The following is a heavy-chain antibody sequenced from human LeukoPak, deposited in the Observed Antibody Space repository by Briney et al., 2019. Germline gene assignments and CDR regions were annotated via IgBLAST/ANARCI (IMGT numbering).Heavy chain of an antibody. CDR1: GGTFSSYA. D-gene: IGHD2-2*01. CDR3: ARGPAAKESRNYYYMDV. CDR2: IIPILGIA. Sequence: ASVKVSCKASGGTFSSYAISWVRQAPGQGLEWMGRIIPILGIANYAQKFQGRVTITADKSTSTAYMELSSLRSEDTAVYYCARGPAAKESRNYYYMDVWGKGTTVTVSS. V-gene: IGHV1-69*04. J-gene: IGHJ6*03.